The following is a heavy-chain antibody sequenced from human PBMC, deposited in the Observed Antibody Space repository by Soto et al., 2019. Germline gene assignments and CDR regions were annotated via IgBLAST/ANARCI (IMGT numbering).Heavy chain of an antibody. J-gene: IGHJ4*02. Sequence: GGSLRLSCAASGFTFSSYGMHWVRQAPGKGLEWVAVISYDGSNKYYADSVKGRFTISRDNSKNTLYLQMNSLRDEDTAIYYCAKDRSVGGSYFDYWGQRTLVTVSS. CDR1: GFTFSSYG. D-gene: IGHD3-16*01. V-gene: IGHV3-30*18. CDR2: ISYDGSNK. CDR3: AKDRSVGGSYFDY.